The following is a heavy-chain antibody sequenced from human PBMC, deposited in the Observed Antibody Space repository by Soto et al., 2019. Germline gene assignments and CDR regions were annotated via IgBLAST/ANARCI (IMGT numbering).Heavy chain of an antibody. CDR3: ARERLRYNWNDFPYYYSGMDV. CDR2: ISYDGSNK. CDR1: GFTFSSYA. Sequence: QVQLVESGGGVVQPGRSLRLSCAASGFTFSSYAMHWVRQAPGKGLEWVAVISYDGSNKYYADSVKGRFTNSRDNSKNTLYMQRNSLRTEDTAVYYWARERLRYNWNDFPYYYSGMDVWGQGTTVTVSS. J-gene: IGHJ6*02. D-gene: IGHD1-1*01. V-gene: IGHV3-30-3*01.